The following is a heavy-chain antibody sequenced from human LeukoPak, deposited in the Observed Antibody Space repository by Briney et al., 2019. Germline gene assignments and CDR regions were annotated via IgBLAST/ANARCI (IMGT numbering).Heavy chain of an antibody. CDR2: IKQDGSEK. J-gene: IGHJ4*02. Sequence: PGGSLRLSCAAPGFTFSSYWMSWVRQAPGKGLEWVANIKQDGSEKYYVDSVTGRFTISRDNAKNSLYLQMNSLRAEDTAVYYCARHNMAAAGTTFDYWGQGTLVTVSS. V-gene: IGHV3-7*05. CDR3: ARHNMAAAGTTFDY. CDR1: GFTFSSYW. D-gene: IGHD6-13*01.